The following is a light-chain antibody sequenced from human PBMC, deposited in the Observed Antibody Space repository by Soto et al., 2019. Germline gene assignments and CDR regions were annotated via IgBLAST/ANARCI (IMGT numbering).Light chain of an antibody. CDR3: QQLNAYPLT. V-gene: IGKV1-33*01. Sequence: DIKMTQSASSLSATVGDRVTITCQASQDIKKFLSWFQQKPGKAPKLLIYDASNLQTGVPPRFGGSGSGTDFTFTITSLQPEDFATYYCQQLNAYPLTFGQRTRLE. J-gene: IGKJ5*01. CDR1: QDIKKF. CDR2: DAS.